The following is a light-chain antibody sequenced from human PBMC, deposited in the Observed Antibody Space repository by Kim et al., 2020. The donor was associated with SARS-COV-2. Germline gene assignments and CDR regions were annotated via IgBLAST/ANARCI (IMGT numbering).Light chain of an antibody. J-gene: IGKJ1*01. Sequence: SSVGHSFTITCRASQSISDLLAWFQQQPEKAPKPLIYTASSLESGVPSRFSGSGSGTDFTLTISSLQPDDFATYYCQQYNTYSSAFGRGTKVYIK. CDR2: TAS. V-gene: IGKV1-5*03. CDR1: QSISDL. CDR3: QQYNTYSSA.